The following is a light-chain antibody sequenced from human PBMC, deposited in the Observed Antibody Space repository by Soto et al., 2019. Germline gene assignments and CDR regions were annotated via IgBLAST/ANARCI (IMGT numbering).Light chain of an antibody. J-gene: IGKJ3*01. CDR3: QQRSNWPLT. CDR2: DAS. CDR1: QSVSSY. V-gene: IGKV3-11*01. Sequence: EIVLTQSPATLSLSPGERATLSCRASQSVSSYLAWYQQKPGQAPRLLIYDASNRATGILARFSGSGSGTDFTLTISSLEPEDCAVYYCQQRSNWPLTFGPGTKVDIK.